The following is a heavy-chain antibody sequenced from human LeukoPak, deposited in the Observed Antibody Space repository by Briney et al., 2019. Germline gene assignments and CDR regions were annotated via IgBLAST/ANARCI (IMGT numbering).Heavy chain of an antibody. V-gene: IGHV1-8*01. CDR3: ARGRRIAARRNWFDP. J-gene: IGHJ5*02. CDR2: MNPNSGNT. CDR1: GYTFTSYD. Sequence: ASVKVSCKASGYTFTSYDINWVRQATGQGLEWMGWMNPNSGNTGYAQKFQGRVTMTRNTSISTAYMELGSLRSEDTAVYYCARGRRIAARRNWFDPWGQGTLVTVSS. D-gene: IGHD6-6*01.